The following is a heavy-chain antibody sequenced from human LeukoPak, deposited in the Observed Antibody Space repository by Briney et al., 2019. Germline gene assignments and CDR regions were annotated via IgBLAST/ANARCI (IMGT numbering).Heavy chain of an antibody. Sequence: PGGSLRLSCAASGFTFSSYGMHWVRQAPGKGLEWVAFIRYDGSNKYYADSVKGRFTISRDNSKNTLYLQMNSLRAEDTAVYYCARDRDSSGWTPRLHWGQGTLVTVSS. D-gene: IGHD6-19*01. CDR3: ARDRDSSGWTPRLH. CDR2: IRYDGSNK. J-gene: IGHJ4*02. V-gene: IGHV3-30*02. CDR1: GFTFSSYG.